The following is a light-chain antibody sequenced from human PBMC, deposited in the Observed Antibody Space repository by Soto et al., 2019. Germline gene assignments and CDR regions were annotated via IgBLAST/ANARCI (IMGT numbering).Light chain of an antibody. Sequence: QAASVSGSPGQSITISCTGTSRDVGGYKYVSWYQQHPGKAPKLMIYDVSNRPSGVSNRFSGSKSGNTASLTISGLQAEDEADYYCSSYTSSITLVFGGGTKVTVL. J-gene: IGLJ2*01. CDR1: SRDVGGYKY. CDR2: DVS. V-gene: IGLV2-14*01. CDR3: SSYTSSITLV.